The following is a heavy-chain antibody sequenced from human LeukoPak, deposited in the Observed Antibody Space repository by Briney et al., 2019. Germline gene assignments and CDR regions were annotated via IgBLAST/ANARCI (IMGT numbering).Heavy chain of an antibody. CDR2: IYYSGST. Sequence: SETLSLTCTVSGGSISSYYWSWIRQPPGKGLEWIGYIYYSGSTNYNPSLKSRVTISVDTSKNQFSLKLSSVTAADTAVYYCAREFGGSWGVYFDYWGQGTLVTVSS. CDR3: AREFGGSWGVYFDY. D-gene: IGHD3-10*01. CDR1: GGSISSYY. J-gene: IGHJ4*02. V-gene: IGHV4-59*01.